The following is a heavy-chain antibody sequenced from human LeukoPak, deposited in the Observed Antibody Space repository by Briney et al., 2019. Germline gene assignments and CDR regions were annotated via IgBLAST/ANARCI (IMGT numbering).Heavy chain of an antibody. J-gene: IGHJ6*03. D-gene: IGHD3-9*01. CDR3: ARDHAYYDILTGYYPYYYYMDV. CDR2: IYHSGST. V-gene: IGHV4-38-2*02. Sequence: SETLSLTCTVSGYSISSGYYWGWIRQPPGKGLEWIGSIYHSGSTYYNPSLKSRVTISVDTSKNQFSLKLSSVTAADTAVYYCARDHAYYDILTGYYPYYYYMDVWGKGTTVTVSS. CDR1: GYSISSGYY.